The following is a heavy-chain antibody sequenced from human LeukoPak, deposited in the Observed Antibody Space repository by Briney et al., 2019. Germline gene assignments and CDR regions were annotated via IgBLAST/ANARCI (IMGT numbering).Heavy chain of an antibody. J-gene: IGHJ5*02. CDR3: ARGLAGIGA. CDR1: GFSFSTYW. Sequence: GGSLRLSCAASGFSFSTYWMNWVRQAPGKGLEWMASIKEDGSEQQYVDSVKGRFTISRDNAKNSLHLQMNSLRVEDTAVYYCARGLAGIGAWGQGTQVTVSS. V-gene: IGHV3-7*01. CDR2: IKEDGSEQ. D-gene: IGHD6-19*01.